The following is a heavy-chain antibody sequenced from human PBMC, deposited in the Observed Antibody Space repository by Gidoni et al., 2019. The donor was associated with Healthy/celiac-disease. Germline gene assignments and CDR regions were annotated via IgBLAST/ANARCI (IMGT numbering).Heavy chain of an antibody. Sequence: EVQLVESGGGLVQPGGSLGLSCAASVFTFGSYAMIWVRQSPGKGLEWVSAIRGSGGSTYYADSVKGRFNISRDNSKNTLYLQMNSLRAKDTAVYYCAKRIGVAVSIWGQGTMVTVSS. CDR1: VFTFGSYA. V-gene: IGHV3-23*04. CDR2: IRGSGGST. D-gene: IGHD6-19*01. J-gene: IGHJ3*02. CDR3: AKRIGVAVSI.